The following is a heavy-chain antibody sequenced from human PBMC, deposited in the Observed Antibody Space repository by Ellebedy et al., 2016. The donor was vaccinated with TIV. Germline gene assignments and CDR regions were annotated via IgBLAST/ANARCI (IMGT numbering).Heavy chain of an antibody. CDR1: GFTFSDHY. CDR3: ATVTTSK. V-gene: IGHV3-72*01. CDR2: NRDKPNSYTK. Sequence: GESLKISCAASGFTFSDHYMDWVRQAPGKGLEWVGRNRDKPNSYTKEYAASVQGRFTISRDDSKNLLYLQMNSLKTEDTALYYWATVTTSKWGQGTLVTVSS. J-gene: IGHJ4*02. D-gene: IGHD4-17*01.